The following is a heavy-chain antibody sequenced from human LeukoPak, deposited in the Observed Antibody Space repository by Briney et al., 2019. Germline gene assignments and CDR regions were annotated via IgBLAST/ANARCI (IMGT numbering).Heavy chain of an antibody. J-gene: IGHJ4*02. V-gene: IGHV3-30*04. D-gene: IGHD3-22*01. CDR3: ARDLGIVVVTTLVY. Sequence: GGSLRLSCAASGFTFSSYAMHWVRQAPGKGLEWVAVISYDGSNKYYADSVKGRFTISRDNSKNTQYLQMNSLRAEDTAVYYCARDLGIVVVTTLVYWGQGTLVTVSS. CDR2: ISYDGSNK. CDR1: GFTFSSYA.